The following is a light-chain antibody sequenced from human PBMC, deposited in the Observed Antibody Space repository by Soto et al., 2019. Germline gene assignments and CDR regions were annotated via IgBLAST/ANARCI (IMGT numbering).Light chain of an antibody. Sequence: DIQLTQSPSTLSASVGDTATFTCRASQSIGNWMAWYQQTPGKAPKLLIYRGSSLQSGVPSRFSGSGSGTEFTLTIVNLQPDDFAVDFCQQFNIYPYTFGPGTKREIK. CDR1: QSIGNW. V-gene: IGKV1-5*03. CDR2: RGS. J-gene: IGKJ2*01. CDR3: QQFNIYPYT.